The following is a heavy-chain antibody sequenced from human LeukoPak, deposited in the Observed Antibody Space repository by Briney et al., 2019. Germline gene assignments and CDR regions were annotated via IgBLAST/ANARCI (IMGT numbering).Heavy chain of an antibody. CDR2: IYPDNSNT. V-gene: IGHV5-51*01. CDR1: GYSFTGYW. Sequence: GESLKISCKVSGYSFTGYWIGWVRQMPGKGLEWMGIIYPDNSNTRYSPSFQGQVTISADKSINAAYLHWSSLRASDTAIYYCASARRGDYYWWFDPWGQGTLVTVSS. D-gene: IGHD2-21*01. CDR3: ASARRGDYYWWFDP. J-gene: IGHJ5*02.